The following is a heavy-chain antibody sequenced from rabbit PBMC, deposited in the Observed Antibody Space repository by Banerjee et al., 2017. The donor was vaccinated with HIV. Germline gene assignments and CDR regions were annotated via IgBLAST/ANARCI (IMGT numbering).Heavy chain of an antibody. CDR1: GFDFISSYY. CDR3: ARTSDYYAGYRAYGYATIDAFDP. Sequence: QEQLEESGGGLVQPEGSLTLTCKASGFDFISSYYMCWVRQAPGKGLEWIGCIYTDSGSAYYASWAKGRFTISKTSSITVTLQMTGLTAADTATYFCARTSDYYAGYRAYGYATIDAFDPWGQGTLVTVS. V-gene: IGHV1S45*01. CDR2: IYTDSGSA. J-gene: IGHJ2*01. D-gene: IGHD6-1*01.